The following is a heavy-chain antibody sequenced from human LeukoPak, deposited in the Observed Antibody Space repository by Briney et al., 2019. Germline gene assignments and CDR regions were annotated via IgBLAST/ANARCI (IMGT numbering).Heavy chain of an antibody. Sequence: ASVKVSCKASGYTFTNYGFSWVRQAPGQGLEWMGWISTYSGNTNYAQQLQGRVTMTSDTSTSTVYMELRSLRSDDTAVYHCARGYCRSTSCHEPPLYGMDVWGQGTTVTVS. CDR2: ISTYSGNT. CDR1: GYTFTNYG. D-gene: IGHD2-2*01. V-gene: IGHV1-18*04. CDR3: ARGYCRSTSCHEPPLYGMDV. J-gene: IGHJ6*02.